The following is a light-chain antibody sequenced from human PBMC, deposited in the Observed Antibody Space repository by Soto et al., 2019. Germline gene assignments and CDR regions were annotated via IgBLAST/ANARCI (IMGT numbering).Light chain of an antibody. Sequence: DIQMTQSPSALSASVGDRVTITCRASQTISTYLNWYQQKPGKAPKLLIYAASTLQSGVPSRFSCSGSWTDFTLTISSLQPEDFATYYCQQSLGIPYTFGHGTRLEIK. CDR3: QQSLGIPYT. CDR1: QTISTY. CDR2: AAS. V-gene: IGKV1-39*01. J-gene: IGKJ2*01.